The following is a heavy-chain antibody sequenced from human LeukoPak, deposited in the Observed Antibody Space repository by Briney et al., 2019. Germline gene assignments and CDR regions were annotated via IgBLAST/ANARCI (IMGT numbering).Heavy chain of an antibody. Sequence: SETLSLTCTVSGGSISSYYWSWIRQPPGKGLEWIGYIYYSGSTNYNPSLKSRVTISVDTSKNQFSLKLSSVTAADTAVYYCARDQSYYYDSSGYFAFDIWGQGTMVTVSS. CDR2: IYYSGST. D-gene: IGHD3-22*01. CDR3: ARDQSYYYDSSGYFAFDI. J-gene: IGHJ3*02. CDR1: GGSISSYY. V-gene: IGHV4-59*01.